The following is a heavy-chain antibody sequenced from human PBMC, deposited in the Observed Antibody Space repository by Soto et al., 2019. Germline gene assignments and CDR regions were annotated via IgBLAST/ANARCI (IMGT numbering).Heavy chain of an antibody. CDR1: GFTFSNYA. J-gene: IGHJ3*02. Sequence: QVQMVEYGGGVVQPGRSLRLSCAASGFTFSNYAMHWVRQAPGKGLAWVAVISYDGSNKNYADSVKGRFTISRDNSKNTLYLQMNSLRAEDTAVYYCARSNERYCSGGSCLDAFDIWGQGTMVTVSS. CDR2: ISYDGSNK. D-gene: IGHD2-15*01. V-gene: IGHV3-30-3*01. CDR3: ARSNERYCSGGSCLDAFDI.